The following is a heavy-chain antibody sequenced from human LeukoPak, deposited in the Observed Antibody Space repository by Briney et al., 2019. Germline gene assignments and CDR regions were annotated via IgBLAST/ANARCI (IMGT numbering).Heavy chain of an antibody. D-gene: IGHD3-3*01. V-gene: IGHV3-48*01. CDR1: GFTFSSYS. J-gene: IGHJ3*02. CDR2: ISTSSSTI. Sequence: GGSLRLSCAASGFTFSSYSMNWVRQAPGKGLEWVSYISTSSSTIYYADSVKGRFTISSDNANNSLYLQMNSLRAEDTAVYYCARSLRNAFDIWGQGTMVTVSS. CDR3: ARSLRNAFDI.